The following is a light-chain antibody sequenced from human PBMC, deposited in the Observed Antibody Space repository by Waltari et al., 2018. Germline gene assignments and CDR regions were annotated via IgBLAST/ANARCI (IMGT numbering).Light chain of an antibody. V-gene: IGKV2-30*02. J-gene: IGKJ1*01. Sequence: DVVMTQSPLSLPVTLGQPASIPCKSSQSLVHSDGNTYLNWFHQRPGQSPRRLIYKVSNRDSGVPDRFSGSGSGTDFTLKISRVEAEDVGVYYSMQSIHWPWTFGQGTKVEIK. CDR2: KVS. CDR1: QSLVHSDGNTY. CDR3: MQSIHWPWT.